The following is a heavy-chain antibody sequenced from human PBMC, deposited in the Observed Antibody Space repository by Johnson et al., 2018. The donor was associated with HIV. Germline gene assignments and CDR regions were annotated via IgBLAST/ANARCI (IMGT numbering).Heavy chain of an antibody. CDR3: TRDRTGMVYAIDAFDS. J-gene: IGHJ3*02. CDR1: GFTVSSNY. V-gene: IGHV3-53*01. CDR2: IYSGGST. D-gene: IGHD2-8*01. Sequence: VQLVESGGGLIQPGGSLRLSCAASGFTVSSNYMGWVRQAPGKGLEWVSVIYSGGSTYYADSVKGRFTISRDNSKNTLYLHMNSLRAEDTAVYYCTRDRTGMVYAIDAFDSWGQGTMVTVSS.